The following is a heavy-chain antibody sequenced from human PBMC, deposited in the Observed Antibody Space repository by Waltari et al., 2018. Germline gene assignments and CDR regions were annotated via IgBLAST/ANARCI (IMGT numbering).Heavy chain of an antibody. CDR1: GFSLSNARMG. Sequence: QVTLKESGPVLVKPTETLTLTCTVPGFSLSNARMGVSWIRQPPGKALEWLAHIFSNDEKSYRTSLKSRLTIAKDTSKGQVVLTMTNMDPVDTATSYCAREYSGYDYLYYYYMDVWGKGTTVTVSS. CDR2: IFSNDEK. D-gene: IGHD5-12*01. V-gene: IGHV2-26*01. J-gene: IGHJ6*03. CDR3: AREYSGYDYLYYYYMDV.